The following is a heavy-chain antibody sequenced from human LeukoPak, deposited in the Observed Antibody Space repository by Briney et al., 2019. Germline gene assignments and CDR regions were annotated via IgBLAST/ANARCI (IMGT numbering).Heavy chain of an antibody. J-gene: IGHJ6*02. CDR3: VKEFKDIVVVVAASPPYGMDV. CDR1: GFTFSSYG. Sequence: GGSLRLSCAASGFTFSSYGMHWVRQAPGKGLEWVAFIRYDGSNKYYADSVKGRFTISRDNSKDTLYLQMNSLRAEDTAVYYCVKEFKDIVVVVAASPPYGMDVRGQGTTVTVSS. V-gene: IGHV3-30*02. D-gene: IGHD2-15*01. CDR2: IRYDGSNK.